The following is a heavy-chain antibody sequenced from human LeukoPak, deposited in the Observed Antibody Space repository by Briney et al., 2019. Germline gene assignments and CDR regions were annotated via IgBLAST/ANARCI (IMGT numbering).Heavy chain of an antibody. CDR3: AKDRVLNRVYYFDY. CDR1: GFTFSSYN. Sequence: GGSLRLSCAASGFTFSSYNMSWVRQAPGKRLERVSAISGSGGSTYYADSVKGGFTISSDNSKNTLYLQMNSLRAEDTAVYYCAKDRVLNRVYYFDYWGQGTLVTVSS. J-gene: IGHJ4*02. CDR2: ISGSGGST. V-gene: IGHV3-23*01. D-gene: IGHD3-10*02.